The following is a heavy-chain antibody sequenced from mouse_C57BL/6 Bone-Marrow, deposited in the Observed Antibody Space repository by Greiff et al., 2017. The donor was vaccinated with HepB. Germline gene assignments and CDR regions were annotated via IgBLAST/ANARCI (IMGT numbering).Heavy chain of an antibody. J-gene: IGHJ4*01. V-gene: IGHV1-22*01. CDR3: RGDYYAIDY. CDR2: INPNNGGT. CDR1: GYTFTDYN. Sequence: EVQLQQSGPELVKPGASVKMSCKASGYTFTDYNMHWVKQSHGKSLEWIGYINPNNGGTSYNQKFKGKATLTVNKSSSTAYMELRSLTSEDSAVYYCRGDYYAIDYWGQGTSVTVSS.